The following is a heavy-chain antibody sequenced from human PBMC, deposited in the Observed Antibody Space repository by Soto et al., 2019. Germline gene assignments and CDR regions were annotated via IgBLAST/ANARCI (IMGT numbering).Heavy chain of an antibody. Sequence: SETLSLTCTVSGGSISSSSYYWGWIRQPPGKGLEWIGSIYYSGSTYYNPSLKSRVTISVDTSKNQFSLKLSSVTAADTAVYYCARRVAVGYYYYYGMDVWGQGTTVTVSS. CDR3: ARRVAVGYYYYYGMDV. CDR1: GGSISSSSYY. J-gene: IGHJ6*02. V-gene: IGHV4-39*01. D-gene: IGHD6-19*01. CDR2: IYYSGST.